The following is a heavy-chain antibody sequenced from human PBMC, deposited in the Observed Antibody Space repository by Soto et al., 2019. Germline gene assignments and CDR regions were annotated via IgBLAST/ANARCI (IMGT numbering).Heavy chain of an antibody. J-gene: IGHJ4*02. CDR1: GFTFSSYD. Sequence: GGSLRLSCAASGFTFSSYDMSWVRQAPGKGLEWVSAISGSGGSTYYADSVKGRFTISRDNSKNTLYLQMNSLRAEDTAVYYCAKGPRDLSDYDSSGYYPVQGYWGQGTLVTVSS. D-gene: IGHD3-22*01. V-gene: IGHV3-23*01. CDR3: AKGPRDLSDYDSSGYYPVQGY. CDR2: ISGSGGST.